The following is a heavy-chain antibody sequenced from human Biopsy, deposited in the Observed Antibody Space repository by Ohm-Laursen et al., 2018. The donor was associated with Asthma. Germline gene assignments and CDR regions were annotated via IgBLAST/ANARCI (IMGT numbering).Heavy chain of an antibody. CDR2: ISVYNGNT. D-gene: IGHD3-10*01. CDR3: ARAVDYSHYYGIDV. J-gene: IGHJ6*02. V-gene: IGHV1-18*01. Sequence: GASVKVSCKTSGCTFNSAGITWVRQAPGQGLEWMGWISVYNGNTKVAQKLQDRVTMITDTPTSTAYMELRSLRSDDTAVYFCARAVDYSHYYGIDVWGQGTTVTVS. CDR1: GCTFNSAG.